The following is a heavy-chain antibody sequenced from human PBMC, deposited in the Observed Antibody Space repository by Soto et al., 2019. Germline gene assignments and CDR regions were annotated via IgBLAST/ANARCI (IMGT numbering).Heavy chain of an antibody. Sequence: ASVKVSCKASGCTFSRYGISWVRQAPGQGLEWMGWISGYNGDTNYAQKFQGRVTMTIDTSTTTAYMELRGLTSDDTAIYYCAKNGQPPYYYYAVDVWGQGTTVTSP. CDR2: ISGYNGDT. V-gene: IGHV1-18*01. CDR3: AKNGQPPYYYYAVDV. D-gene: IGHD2-8*01. J-gene: IGHJ6*02. CDR1: GCTFSRYG.